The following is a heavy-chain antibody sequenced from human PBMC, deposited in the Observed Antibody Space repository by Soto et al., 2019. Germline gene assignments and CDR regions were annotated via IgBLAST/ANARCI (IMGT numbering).Heavy chain of an antibody. V-gene: IGHV5-51*01. CDR1: GYSFTSYW. J-gene: IGHJ1*01. Sequence: ESLKISCKGSGYSFTSYWIGWVRQMPGKGLEWMGIIYPGDSDTRYSPSFQGQVTISVDKSISTAYLQWSSLKASDTAMYYCARLSYYDILTGYYFPQYFQHWGQGTLVTVSS. CDR3: ARLSYYDILTGYYFPQYFQH. CDR2: IYPGDSDT. D-gene: IGHD3-9*01.